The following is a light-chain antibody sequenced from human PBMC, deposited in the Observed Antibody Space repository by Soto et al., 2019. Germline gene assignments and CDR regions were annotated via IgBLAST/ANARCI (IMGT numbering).Light chain of an antibody. CDR1: QSVSSSH. Sequence: EIVLTQSPGTLSVSPGERATLSCRASQSVSSSHLAWYQQKPGQAPRLLMYEASSRATGIPDRFSGSGSGTDFTLTISRVEPEDFAVYCCHQFGSSLPYTFVQATKLVIK. J-gene: IGKJ2*01. CDR2: EAS. CDR3: HQFGSSLPYT. V-gene: IGKV3-20*01.